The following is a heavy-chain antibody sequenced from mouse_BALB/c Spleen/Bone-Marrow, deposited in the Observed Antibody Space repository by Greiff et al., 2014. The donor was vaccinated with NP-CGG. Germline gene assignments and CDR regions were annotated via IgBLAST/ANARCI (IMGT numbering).Heavy chain of an antibody. V-gene: IGHV3-5*02. J-gene: IGHJ2*01. CDR2: IYYSGTI. D-gene: IGHD1-1*01. Sequence: QLQQSGPGLVKPSQTVSLTCTVTGISITTGNYRWSWIRQFPGNKLEWIGYIYYSGTITYNPSLTSRTTITRDTSKNQFFLEMNSLTAEDTATYYCARYLGAYFDYWGQGTTLTVSS. CDR1: GISITTGNYR. CDR3: ARYLGAYFDY.